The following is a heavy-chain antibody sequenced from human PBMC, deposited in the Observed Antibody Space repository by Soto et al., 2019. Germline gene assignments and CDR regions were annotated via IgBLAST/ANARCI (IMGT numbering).Heavy chain of an antibody. CDR2: IWHDGNNK. J-gene: IGHJ6*02. CDR3: ASDLVGASDSYGLDV. Sequence: GGSLRLSCAASGFTFSNYGMHWVRQAPGKGLEWVAIIWHDGNNKYYADSVRGRFIISRDNSKSRLYLQMNSLRAEDTAVYYCASDLVGASDSYGLDVWGQGTPVTVS. V-gene: IGHV3-33*01. D-gene: IGHD1-26*01. CDR1: GFTFSNYG.